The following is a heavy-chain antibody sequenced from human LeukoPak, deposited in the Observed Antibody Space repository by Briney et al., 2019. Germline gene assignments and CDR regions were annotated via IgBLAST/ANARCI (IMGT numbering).Heavy chain of an antibody. Sequence: GGSLRLSCAASGFTFNSYGMHWVRQAPGKGLEWMAVVWYDGSNKYYADSVKGRFTISRDNSKNTLYLQMNSLRAEDTAVYYCARVAAGYSVNYFDYWGQGTLVTVSS. CDR1: GFTFNSYG. CDR3: ARVAAGYSVNYFDY. V-gene: IGHV3-33*01. D-gene: IGHD4-23*01. J-gene: IGHJ4*02. CDR2: VWYDGSNK.